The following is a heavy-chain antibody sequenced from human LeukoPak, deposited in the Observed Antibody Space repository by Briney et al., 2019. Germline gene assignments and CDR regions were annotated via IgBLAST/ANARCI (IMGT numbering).Heavy chain of an antibody. Sequence: SQTLSLTCTVSGGSIITGGYYWSWIRQHPGKGLEWIGYTYYIGCTYYNPSLERRLTISVGTSQKQLSLKLGSVTAADTAVYYCARHRAMATVGDYFDSWGQGSLVTVSS. CDR3: ARHRAMATVGDYFDS. CDR1: GGSIITGGYY. V-gene: IGHV4-31*03. CDR2: TYYIGCT. J-gene: IGHJ4*02. D-gene: IGHD5-24*01.